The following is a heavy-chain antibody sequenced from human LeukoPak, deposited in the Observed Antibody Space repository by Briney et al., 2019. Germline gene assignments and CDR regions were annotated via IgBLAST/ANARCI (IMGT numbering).Heavy chain of an antibody. CDR1: GFTFSSYW. CDR2: IKQDGSEK. CDR3: ARELRPNPYRASLYNY. D-gene: IGHD6-13*01. J-gene: IGHJ4*02. Sequence: RGSLRLSCAASGFTFSSYWMSWVRQAPGKGLEWVANIKQDGSEKYYVDSVKGRFTISRDNAKNSLYLQMNSLRAEDTSVYYCARELRPNPYRASLYNYWGQGTLVTVSS. V-gene: IGHV3-7*01.